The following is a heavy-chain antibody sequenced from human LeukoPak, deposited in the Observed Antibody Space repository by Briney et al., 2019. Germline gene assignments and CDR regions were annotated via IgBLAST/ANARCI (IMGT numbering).Heavy chain of an antibody. CDR3: ARAPREWLLGYYFDY. CDR1: GFTFRSYE. CDR2: INSDGTKT. D-gene: IGHD3-3*01. V-gene: IGHV3-74*01. Sequence: GGSLRLSCAASGFTFRSYEMHWVRLTPGKGLTWVSRINSDGTKTDYADSVKGRFTISRDNAKNSLYLQMNSLRAEDTALYYCARAPREWLLGYYFDYWGQGTLVTVSS. J-gene: IGHJ4*02.